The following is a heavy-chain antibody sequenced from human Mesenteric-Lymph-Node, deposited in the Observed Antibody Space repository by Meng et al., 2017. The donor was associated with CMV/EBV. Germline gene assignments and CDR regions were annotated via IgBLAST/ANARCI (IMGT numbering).Heavy chain of an antibody. D-gene: IGHD3-3*01. CDR3: AREARTIFGVGRKHYYFDY. CDR2: IYYSGST. CDR1: GGSVSSGSYY. Sequence: LSLTCTVSGGSVSSGSYYWSWIRQPPGKGLEWIGYIYYSGSTNYNPSLKSRVTISVDTSKNQFSLKLSSVTAADTAVYYCAREARTIFGVGRKHYYFDYWGQGTLVTVSS. V-gene: IGHV4-61*01. J-gene: IGHJ4*02.